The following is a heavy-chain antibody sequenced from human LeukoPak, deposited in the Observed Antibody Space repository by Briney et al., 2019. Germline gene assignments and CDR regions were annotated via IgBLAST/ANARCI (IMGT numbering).Heavy chain of an antibody. J-gene: IGHJ5*02. Sequence: GGSLRLSCAASGFTFSSYAMSWVRQAPGKGLVWVSRINIDGSSTDYADSVKGRFTISRDNAKNTLYLQMNSLRAEDTAVYYCARASSRDGYNSWGQGTLVTVSS. V-gene: IGHV3-74*01. CDR2: INIDGSST. D-gene: IGHD5-12*01. CDR3: ARASSRDGYNS. CDR1: GFTFSSYA.